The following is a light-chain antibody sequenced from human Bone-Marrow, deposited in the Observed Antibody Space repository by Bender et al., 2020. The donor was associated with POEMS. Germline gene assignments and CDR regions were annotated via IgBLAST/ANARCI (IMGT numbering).Light chain of an antibody. CDR1: DLGDKY. CDR2: QDT. CDR3: QACDTYSVI. Sequence: SYEVTQPPSVSVSPGQTVSITCSGDDLGDKYVAWYQQKPGQSPVLVIYQDTKRPSGIPERFSGSNSGNTATLTISGTQAMDEADYYCQACDTYSVIFGGGTKLTVL. J-gene: IGLJ2*01. V-gene: IGLV3-1*01.